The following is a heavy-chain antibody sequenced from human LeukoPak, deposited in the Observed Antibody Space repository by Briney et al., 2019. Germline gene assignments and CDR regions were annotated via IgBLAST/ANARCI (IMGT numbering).Heavy chain of an antibody. Sequence: ASVKVSCKASGYTFTSYDINWVRQATGPGLEWMGWMNPNSGNTGYAQKFQGRVTMTRNTSMSTAYMELSRLRSEDTAVYYCARESSSGQNFDYWGQGTLVTVSS. V-gene: IGHV1-8*01. CDR2: MNPNSGNT. D-gene: IGHD6-13*01. J-gene: IGHJ4*02. CDR3: ARESSSGQNFDY. CDR1: GYTFTSYD.